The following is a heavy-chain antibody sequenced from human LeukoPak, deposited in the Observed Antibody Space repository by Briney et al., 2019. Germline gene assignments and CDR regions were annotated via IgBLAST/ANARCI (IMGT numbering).Heavy chain of an antibody. Sequence: GASVKVSCKASGYTFTGYYMHWVRQAPGQGLEWMGWINPNSGGTNYAQKFQGRVTMTRDTSISTAYMELSRLRSDDTAVYYCARAAGESRYYDSSGYSDYWGQGTLVTVSS. V-gene: IGHV1-2*02. CDR2: INPNSGGT. D-gene: IGHD3-22*01. J-gene: IGHJ4*02. CDR3: ARAAGESRYYDSSGYSDY. CDR1: GYTFTGYY.